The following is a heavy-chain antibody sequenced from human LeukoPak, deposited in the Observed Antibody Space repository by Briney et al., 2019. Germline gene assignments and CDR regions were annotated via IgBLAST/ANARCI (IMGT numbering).Heavy chain of an antibody. Sequence: GGSLRLSCEASGFTFNSYAMSWVRQALGKGLEWVSAMSGSGGSTYHADSVKGRVTISRDNSKNTLYLEMNSLRAEDTAVYYCAKGSSSGWYDSFDYWGQGTLVTVSS. J-gene: IGHJ4*02. CDR1: GFTFNSYA. D-gene: IGHD6-19*01. V-gene: IGHV3-23*01. CDR3: AKGSSSGWYDSFDY. CDR2: MSGSGGST.